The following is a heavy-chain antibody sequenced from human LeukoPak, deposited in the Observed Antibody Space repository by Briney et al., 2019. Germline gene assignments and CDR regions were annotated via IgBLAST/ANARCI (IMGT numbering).Heavy chain of an antibody. J-gene: IGHJ4*02. CDR3: VSGLMSTGTSSGNF. Sequence: PGGCLRLSCMASGFTFTKYRMHWVRQGPGKGLMWVSRINGDGSGIDNADSVKGRFTISRDNAKNTLYLQMNSLRAEDTAVYHCVSGLMSTGTSSGNFWGQGTLVTVSS. D-gene: IGHD1-26*01. CDR1: GFTFTKYR. V-gene: IGHV3-74*01. CDR2: INGDGSGI.